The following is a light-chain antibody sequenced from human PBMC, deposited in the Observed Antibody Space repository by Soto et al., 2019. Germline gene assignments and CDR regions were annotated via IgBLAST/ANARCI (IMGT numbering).Light chain of an antibody. Sequence: EIVLTQSPATLSLSPGERATLSCRASQSVSSYLAWYQQKPGQAPRLLIYDASNRATGIPARFSGSGSGTDFTLIISSLVPEDFAVYYCQQRSNWLRTFGQGTKV. CDR1: QSVSSY. V-gene: IGKV3-11*01. CDR2: DAS. CDR3: QQRSNWLRT. J-gene: IGKJ1*01.